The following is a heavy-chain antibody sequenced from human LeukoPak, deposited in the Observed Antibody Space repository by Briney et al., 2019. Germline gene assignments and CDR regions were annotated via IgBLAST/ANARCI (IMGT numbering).Heavy chain of an antibody. J-gene: IGHJ4*02. CDR2: ISSSSSYI. D-gene: IGHD2-15*01. V-gene: IGHV3-21*01. CDR1: GFTFSSYS. CDR3: ARDPCSGGSCYSGY. Sequence: GGSLRLSCAASGFTFSSYSMNWARQAPGKGLEWVSSISSSSSYIYYADSVRGRFTISRDNAKNSLYLQMNSLRAEDTAVYYCARDPCSGGSCYSGYWGQGTLVTVSS.